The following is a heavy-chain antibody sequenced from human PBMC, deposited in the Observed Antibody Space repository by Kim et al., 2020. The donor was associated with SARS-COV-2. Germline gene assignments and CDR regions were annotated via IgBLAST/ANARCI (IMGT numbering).Heavy chain of an antibody. D-gene: IGHD6-19*01. Sequence: ASVKVSCKASGYTFSTYAMYWVRQAPGQRLEWMGWINGGNGYTRSSQKFQGRVTITRDTSASTAYMELSSLTSEDTAVYYCARAGTVPAYFDSWGQGTLVTVSS. J-gene: IGHJ4*02. CDR3: ARAGTVPAYFDS. CDR2: INGGNGYT. V-gene: IGHV1-3*01. CDR1: GYTFSTYA.